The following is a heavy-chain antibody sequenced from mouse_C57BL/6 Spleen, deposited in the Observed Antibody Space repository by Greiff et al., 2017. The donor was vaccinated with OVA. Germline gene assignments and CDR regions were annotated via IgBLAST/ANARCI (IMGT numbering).Heavy chain of an antibody. CDR3: ARVYYDYDDAMDY. CDR1: GFTFSSYA. D-gene: IGHD2-4*01. V-gene: IGHV5-4*03. J-gene: IGHJ4*01. Sequence: EVKVEESGGGLVKPGGSLKLSCAASGFTFSSYAMSWVRQTPEKRLEWVATISDGGSYTYYPDNVKGRFTISRDNAKNNLYLQMSHLKSEDTAMYYCARVYYDYDDAMDYWGQGTSVTVSS. CDR2: ISDGGSYT.